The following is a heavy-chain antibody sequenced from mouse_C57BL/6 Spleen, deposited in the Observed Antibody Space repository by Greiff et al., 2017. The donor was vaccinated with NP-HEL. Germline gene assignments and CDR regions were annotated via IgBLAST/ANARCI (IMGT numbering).Heavy chain of an antibody. Sequence: VQLQQSGTELVKPGASVKLSCKASGYTFTSYWMHWVKQRPGQGLEWIGNINPSNGGTNYNEKFKSKATLTVDKSSSTAYMQLSSLTSEDSAVYYCARWGSNYPYAMDYWGQGTSVTVSS. J-gene: IGHJ4*01. V-gene: IGHV1-53*01. CDR2: INPSNGGT. D-gene: IGHD2-5*01. CDR1: GYTFTSYW. CDR3: ARWGSNYPYAMDY.